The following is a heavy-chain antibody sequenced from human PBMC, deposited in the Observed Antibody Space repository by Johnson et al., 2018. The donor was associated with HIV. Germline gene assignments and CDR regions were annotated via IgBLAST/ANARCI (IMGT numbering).Heavy chain of an antibody. CDR3: AREQERIGDRAFDI. Sequence: VQLVESGGGEVQPGRSLRLSCAASGFTFSGYGMHWVRQAPGKGLDWVSRMNGDGKSSTYADSAKGRFTISRDNAKNTLYLQMNSLRAEDTAVYYCAREQERIGDRAFDIWGQGTMVTVSS. V-gene: IGHV3-74*01. CDR2: MNGDGKSS. D-gene: IGHD3-3*01. CDR1: GFTFSGYG. J-gene: IGHJ3*02.